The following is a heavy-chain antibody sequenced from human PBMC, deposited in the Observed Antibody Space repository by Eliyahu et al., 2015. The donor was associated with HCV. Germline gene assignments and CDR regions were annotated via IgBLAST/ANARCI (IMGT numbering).Heavy chain of an antibody. V-gene: IGHV1-18*01. D-gene: IGHD5-12*01. J-gene: IGHJ6*03. Sequence: GQGLEWMGWISAYNGNTNYAQKLQGRVTMTTDTSTSTAYMELRSLRSDDTAVYYCARVPVVDIVATFEGLGYYYYMDVWGKGTTVTVSS. CDR3: ARVPVVDIVATFEGLGYYYYMDV. CDR2: ISAYNGNT.